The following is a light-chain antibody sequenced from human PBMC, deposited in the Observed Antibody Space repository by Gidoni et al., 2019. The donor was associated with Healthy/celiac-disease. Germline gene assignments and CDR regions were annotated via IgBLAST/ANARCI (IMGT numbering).Light chain of an antibody. CDR3: QKDNNGPL. J-gene: IGKJ3*01. Sequence: EIVMTQYPATLSVSPGERATISCRASQSVSSNLAWYQQKPGKAPRLLIYGASTRATGIPARFSGSGSGTECTLNISRLQSEDFAGYYGQKDNNGPLFGPGTKVDIK. CDR2: GAS. V-gene: IGKV3-15*01. CDR1: QSVSSN.